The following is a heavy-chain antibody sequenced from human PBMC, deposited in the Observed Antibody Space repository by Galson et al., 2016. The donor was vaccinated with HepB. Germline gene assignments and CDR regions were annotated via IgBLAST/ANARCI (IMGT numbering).Heavy chain of an antibody. J-gene: IGHJ6*02. CDR2: IYNNGRA. CDR1: GASVNSGSDY. Sequence: ETLSLTCTVSGASVNSGSDYWSWIRQPPGKGLEWIGYIYNNGRANNNPSLKSRVTISIDTSKNHFYLKLRSVSTADTAVYYCARGFFYYYYGLGVWGQGTTVTVSS. CDR3: ARGFFYYYYGLGV. V-gene: IGHV4-61*03.